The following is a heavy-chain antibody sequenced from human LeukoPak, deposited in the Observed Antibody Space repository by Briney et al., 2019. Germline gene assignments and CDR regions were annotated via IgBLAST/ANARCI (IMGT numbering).Heavy chain of an antibody. CDR1: GFSVSNNY. CDR2: IYSAGTT. V-gene: IGHV3-53*04. Sequence: PGGPLRLSCVASGFSVSNNYMTWVRQAPGKGLEWVSLIYSAGTTYYADSVKGRFTISRHNSKNTVYLQMNSLKDEDTAVYFCARASSGWSFDYWGQGTLVTVSS. J-gene: IGHJ4*02. D-gene: IGHD6-19*01. CDR3: ARASSGWSFDY.